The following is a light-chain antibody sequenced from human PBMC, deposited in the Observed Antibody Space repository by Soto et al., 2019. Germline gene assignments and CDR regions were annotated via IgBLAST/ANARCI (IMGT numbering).Light chain of an antibody. CDR1: QSINRD. J-gene: IGKJ4*01. CDR3: QQNYSTPLA. V-gene: IGKV1-39*01. Sequence: DIQMTQSPSTVSASVGDRVTITCRASQSINRDLNWYQQKPGKAPNLLIYAAFTLESGVPSRFSGSGSGTDFTLTISSLQLEDFATYYCQQNYSTPLAFGGGTKVEIK. CDR2: AAF.